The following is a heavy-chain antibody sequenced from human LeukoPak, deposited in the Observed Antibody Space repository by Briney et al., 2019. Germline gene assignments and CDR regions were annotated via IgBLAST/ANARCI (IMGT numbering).Heavy chain of an antibody. CDR2: INPNSGGT. CDR3: ARRGSTSGNLDY. J-gene: IGHJ4*02. V-gene: IGHV1-2*06. D-gene: IGHD2-2*01. CDR1: GYTFTGYY. Sequence: ASVKVSCKASGYTFTGYYMHWVRQAPGQGLEWMGRINPNSGGTNYAQKFQGRVTMTRHTSISTAYMELSRLRSDDTAVYYCARRGSTSGNLDYWGQGTLVTVSS.